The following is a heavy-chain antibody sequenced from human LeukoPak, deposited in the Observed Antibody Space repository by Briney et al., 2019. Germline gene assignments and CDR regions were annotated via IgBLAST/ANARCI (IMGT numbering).Heavy chain of an antibody. CDR2: IYHSGST. D-gene: IGHD1-26*01. Sequence: SQTLSLTCTVSGGSISSGGYYWSWIRQPPGKGLEWIGYIYHSGSTYYNPSLKSRVTISVDTSKNQFSLKLSSVTAADTAVYYCAREGSGSPGAFDIWGQGTMVTVSS. CDR1: GGSISSGGYY. V-gene: IGHV4-30-2*01. CDR3: AREGSGSPGAFDI. J-gene: IGHJ3*02.